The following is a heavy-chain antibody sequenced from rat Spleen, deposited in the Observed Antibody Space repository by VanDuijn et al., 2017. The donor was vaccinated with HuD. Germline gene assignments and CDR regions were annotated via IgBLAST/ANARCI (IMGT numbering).Heavy chain of an antibody. CDR1: GFTFSNYD. D-gene: IGHD1-9*01. CDR3: ARPGYNYWYFDF. Sequence: EVQLVESGGGLVQPGRSLKLSCAASGFTFSNYDMAWVRQAPTKGLEWVASISTSGGSTYYRDSVKGRFTVSSDNAKRTLYLQMDSLRSEDTATYYCARPGYNYWYFDFWGPGTMVTVSA. V-gene: IGHV5-25*01. CDR2: ISTSGGST. J-gene: IGHJ1*01.